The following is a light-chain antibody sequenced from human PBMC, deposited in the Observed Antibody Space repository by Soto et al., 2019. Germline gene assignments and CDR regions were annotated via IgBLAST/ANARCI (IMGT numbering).Light chain of an antibody. CDR2: ADK. J-gene: IGLJ1*01. CDR3: AAWDDTLDAYV. CDR1: SSNIGSNT. Sequence: QSAVTQPASVSGTPGQTVIISASGSSSNIGSNTVNWYQHLPGTAPKLLIYADKQRPSGVPDRFSGSKSGSSASLAISGLQPEDEGDYYCAAWDDTLDAYVFGPGTKLTVL. V-gene: IGLV1-44*01.